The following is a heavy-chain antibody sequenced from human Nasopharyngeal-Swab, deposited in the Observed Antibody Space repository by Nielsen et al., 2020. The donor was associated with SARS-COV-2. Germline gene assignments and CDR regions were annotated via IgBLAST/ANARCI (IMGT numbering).Heavy chain of an antibody. V-gene: IGHV4-59*12. CDR3: TRGSLRTAPDC. CDR1: GASISSDY. J-gene: IGHJ4*02. D-gene: IGHD4-17*01. Sequence: SETLSLTCAVSGASISSDYWGWIRQPPGKGLEWIGCVSYSGRTDYNPSLKSRVTISIDTSKKHFSLVLSSLTAADTALHYCTRGSLRTAPDCWGQGTLVTVS. CDR2: VSYSGRT.